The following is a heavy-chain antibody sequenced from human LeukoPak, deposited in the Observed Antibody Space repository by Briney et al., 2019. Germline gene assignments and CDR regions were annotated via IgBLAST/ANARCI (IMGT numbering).Heavy chain of an antibody. CDR2: IYSGGNT. J-gene: IGHJ4*02. Sequence: GGSLRLSCAASGFTVSSNYMSWVRQAPGKGLQWVSVIYSGGNTYYADSVKGRFTISRDNSKNTLYLQMNSLRAEDTAVYYCAKCEVVPVAMLWTPDYWGQGTLVTVSS. CDR3: AKCEVVPVAMLWTPDY. D-gene: IGHD2-2*01. CDR1: GFTVSSNY. V-gene: IGHV3-53*01.